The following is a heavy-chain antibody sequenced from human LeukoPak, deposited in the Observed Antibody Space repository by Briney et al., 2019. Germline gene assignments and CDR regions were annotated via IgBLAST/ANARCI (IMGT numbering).Heavy chain of an antibody. Sequence: ASVKVSCKASGYTFTSYDINRVRQAAGQGLEWMGWMNPNSGNTGFAQKFQGRVIMTRNTSISTAYMELSSLRSEDTAVYYCARGPGSYLDYWGQGTLVTVSS. V-gene: IGHV1-8*01. CDR3: ARGPGSYLDY. J-gene: IGHJ4*02. D-gene: IGHD3-10*01. CDR2: MNPNSGNT. CDR1: GYTFTSYD.